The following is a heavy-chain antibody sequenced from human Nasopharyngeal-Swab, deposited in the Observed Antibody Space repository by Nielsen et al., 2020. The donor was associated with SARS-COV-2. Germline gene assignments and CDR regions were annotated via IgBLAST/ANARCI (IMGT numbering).Heavy chain of an antibody. D-gene: IGHD2-15*01. CDR2: IWYDGSNK. V-gene: IGHV3-33*01. CDR3: ARVQNYCSGGSCSTLDAFDI. J-gene: IGHJ3*02. Sequence: WIRQPPGKGLEWVAVIWYDGSNKYYAGSVKGRFTISRDNSKNTLYLQMNSLRAEDTAVYYCARVQNYCSGGSCSTLDAFDIWGQGTMVTVSS.